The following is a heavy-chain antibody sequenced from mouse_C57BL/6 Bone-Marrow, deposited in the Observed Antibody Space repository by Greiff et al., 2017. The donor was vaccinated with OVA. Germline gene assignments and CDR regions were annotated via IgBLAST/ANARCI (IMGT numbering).Heavy chain of an antibody. V-gene: IGHV2-4*01. CDR2: IWSGGST. J-gene: IGHJ4*01. Sequence: VQLQQSGPGLVQPSQSLSITCTVSGFSLTSYGVHWVRQPPGKGLEWLGVIWSGGSTDYNAAFISRLSISKDHSKSQVFFKMNSLQADDTAIYYCAKERVITTVVAGDYYAMDYWGQGTSVTVSS. CDR1: GFSLTSYG. CDR3: AKERVITTVVAGDYYAMDY. D-gene: IGHD1-1*01.